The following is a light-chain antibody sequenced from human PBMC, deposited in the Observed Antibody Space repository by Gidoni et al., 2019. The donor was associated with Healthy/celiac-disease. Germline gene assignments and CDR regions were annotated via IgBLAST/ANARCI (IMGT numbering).Light chain of an antibody. CDR2: GAS. CDR3: QQYGSSPPVT. CDR1: QSVSSSY. Sequence: ESVLTQSPGTMSLSPGERATLSCRASQSVSSSYLAWYQQKPGQAPRLLIYGASSRATGIPDRFSGSGSGTDFTLTIIRLEPEDFAVYYCQQYGSSPPVTFGQGTKLEIK. J-gene: IGKJ2*01. V-gene: IGKV3-20*01.